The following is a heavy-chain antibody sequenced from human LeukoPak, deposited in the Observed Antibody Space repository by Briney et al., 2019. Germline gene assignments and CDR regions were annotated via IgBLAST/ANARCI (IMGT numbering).Heavy chain of an antibody. CDR1: GGSISSSNW. Sequence: SGTLSLTCAVSGGSISSSNWWSWVRQPPGKGLEWIGEIYHSGSTNYNPSLKSRVTISVDKSKNQFSLKLSSVTAADTAVYYCASFGSSVWYLGAFDIWGQGTMVTVSS. CDR2: IYHSGST. J-gene: IGHJ3*02. CDR3: ASFGSSVWYLGAFDI. D-gene: IGHD6-19*01. V-gene: IGHV4-4*02.